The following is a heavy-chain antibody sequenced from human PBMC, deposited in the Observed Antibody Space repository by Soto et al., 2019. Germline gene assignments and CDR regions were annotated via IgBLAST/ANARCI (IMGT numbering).Heavy chain of an antibody. Sequence: GASVKVSCKASGYTFTSYGISWVRQAPGQGLEWMGWISAYNGNTNYAQKLQGRVTMTTDTSTSTAYMELRSLRSDDTAVYYCRRVTFGGVIVIEGLDAFDIWGQGTMVTVSS. V-gene: IGHV1-18*01. CDR2: ISAYNGNT. CDR1: GYTFTSYG. CDR3: RRVTFGGVIVIEGLDAFDI. J-gene: IGHJ3*02. D-gene: IGHD3-16*02.